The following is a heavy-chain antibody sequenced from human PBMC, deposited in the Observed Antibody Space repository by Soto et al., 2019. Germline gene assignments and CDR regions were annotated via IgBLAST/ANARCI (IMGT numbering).Heavy chain of an antibody. CDR3: ARDPIGGGAPYYCEY. J-gene: IGHJ4*02. CDR1: GYTFTEYY. D-gene: IGHD3-16*01. CDR2: INPRTGDT. V-gene: IGHV1-2*02. Sequence: GASVKVSCKASGYTFTEYYLYWVRQAPGQGPEWLGGINPRTGDTNQAQKFQGRVTMTRDMSLTTAYMELHRLTSGDTAVYYCARDPIGGGAPYYCEYLGQGSLVSVSS.